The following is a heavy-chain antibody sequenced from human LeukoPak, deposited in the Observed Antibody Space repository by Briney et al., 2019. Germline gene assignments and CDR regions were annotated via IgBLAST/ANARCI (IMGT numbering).Heavy chain of an antibody. J-gene: IGHJ4*02. D-gene: IGHD6-19*01. CDR2: IYYSGST. Sequence: SETLSLTCTVSGGSISSYYWGWIRQPPGKGLEWIGSIYYSGSTYYNPSLKSRVTISVDTSKNQFSLKLSSVTAADTAVYYCATTSLGYSSGWYYFDYWGQGTLVTVSS. V-gene: IGHV4-39*01. CDR1: GGSISSYY. CDR3: ATTSLGYSSGWYYFDY.